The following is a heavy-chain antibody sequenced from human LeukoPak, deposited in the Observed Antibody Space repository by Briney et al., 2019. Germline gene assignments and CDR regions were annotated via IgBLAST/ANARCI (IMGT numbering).Heavy chain of an antibody. CDR3: ARPPYGAKPVDYYYGMDV. CDR1: GYRFTSYS. D-gene: IGHD4-23*01. CDR2: IYPGDSDT. J-gene: IGHJ6*02. Sequence: ESLKISCKCSGYRFTSYSIGWVRHMPGKGLEWMGIIYPGDSDTRYSPSFQAQVTISADKSISTAYLQWRSRKASDSAMYYCARPPYGAKPVDYYYGMDVWGQGTTVTVSS. V-gene: IGHV5-51*01.